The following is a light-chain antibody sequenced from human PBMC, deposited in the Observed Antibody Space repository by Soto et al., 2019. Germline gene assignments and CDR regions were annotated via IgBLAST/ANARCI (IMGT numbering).Light chain of an antibody. CDR1: QSVSSN. J-gene: IGKJ4*01. V-gene: IGKV3-15*01. Sequence: EIVMTQSPATLSVSPGERATLSCRASQSVSSNLAWYQQKPGQAPRLLIYGASSRATGLPARFSGGGSGTEFTLTISTLQSEDFAVYSCQQYNNWPLTFGGGTKVEIK. CDR3: QQYNNWPLT. CDR2: GAS.